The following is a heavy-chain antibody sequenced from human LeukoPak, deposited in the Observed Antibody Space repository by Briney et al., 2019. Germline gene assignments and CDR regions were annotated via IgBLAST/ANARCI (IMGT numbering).Heavy chain of an antibody. J-gene: IGHJ4*02. Sequence: GGSLRLSCAASGFTFSSYSMNWVRQAPGKGLEWVSSISSRGSYIYYADSVKGRFTISRDNAKNSLYLQMNSLRDEDTAVYYCAREGHYYDSSGYYFWGQGTLVTVSS. CDR2: ISSRGSYI. V-gene: IGHV3-21*01. CDR1: GFTFSSYS. CDR3: AREGHYYDSSGYYF. D-gene: IGHD3-22*01.